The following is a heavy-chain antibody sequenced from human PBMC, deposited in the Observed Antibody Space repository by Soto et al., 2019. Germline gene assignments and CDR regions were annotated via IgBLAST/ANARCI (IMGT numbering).Heavy chain of an antibody. J-gene: IGHJ4*02. Sequence: EVQLVETGGGLIQPGGSLRLSCAASGFTVSSNYMSWVRQAPGKGREWVSVIYSGGSTYYADSVKGRFTISRDNSKNTLYLQMNSLRAVDTAVYYCAREAYYYFWSGYYIDWGQGPLVTVSS. V-gene: IGHV3-53*02. D-gene: IGHD3-3*01. CDR3: AREAYYYFWSGYYID. CDR1: GFTVSSNY. CDR2: IYSGGST.